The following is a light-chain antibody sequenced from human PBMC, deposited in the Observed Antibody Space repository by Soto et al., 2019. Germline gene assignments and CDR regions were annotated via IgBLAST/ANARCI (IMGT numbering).Light chain of an antibody. Sequence: QSALTQPASVSGSPGQSITISCTGTSSDVGSYNLVSWYQQHPGKAPKLMIYEGVKRPSGVSDRFSGSKSGNTASLTISGLHAQDDAYYYCCSYAGSSTSAHVVFGGGTQLTVL. J-gene: IGLJ2*01. V-gene: IGLV2-23*01. CDR2: EGV. CDR1: SSDVGSYNL. CDR3: CSYAGSSTSAHVV.